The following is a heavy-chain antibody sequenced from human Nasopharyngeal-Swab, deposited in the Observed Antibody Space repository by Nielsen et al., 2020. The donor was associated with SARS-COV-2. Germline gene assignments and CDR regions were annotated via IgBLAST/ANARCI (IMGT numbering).Heavy chain of an antibody. CDR2: ISWNSGSI. Sequence: WIRQPPGKGLEWVSGISWNSGSIGYADSVKGRFTISRDNAKNSLCLQMNSLRAEDTALYYCAKVVAAHYYYYGMDVWGQGTTVTVSS. J-gene: IGHJ6*02. D-gene: IGHD2-15*01. CDR3: AKVVAAHYYYYGMDV. V-gene: IGHV3-9*01.